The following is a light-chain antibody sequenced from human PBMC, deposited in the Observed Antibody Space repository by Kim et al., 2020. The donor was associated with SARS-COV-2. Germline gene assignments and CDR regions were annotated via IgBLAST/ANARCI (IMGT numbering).Light chain of an antibody. CDR2: GAS. J-gene: IGKJ5*01. CDR1: QSVSSSY. V-gene: IGKV3-20*01. CDR3: KHYSSSPPST. Sequence: EIVLTQSPGTLSLSPGERATLSCRASQSVSSSYLAWYQQKPGQAPRLFTYGASSRAPGIPDRFSGRGSGTDFTLTISTLEPEVFELYYCKHYSSSPPSTLVPGTR.